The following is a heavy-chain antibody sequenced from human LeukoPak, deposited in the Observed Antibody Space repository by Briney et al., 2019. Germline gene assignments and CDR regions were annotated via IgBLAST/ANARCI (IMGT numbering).Heavy chain of an antibody. CDR2: IFHSGST. J-gene: IGHJ3*02. CDR1: GYSISSGHY. CDR3: ARDCPPYSSGCHGAFDI. Sequence: SETLSLTCTVSGYSISSGHYWGWIRQPPGKGLEWIGTIFHSGSTYYNPSLKSRVTISVDTSKNQFSLKLSSVTAADTAVYYCARDCPPYSSGCHGAFDIWGQGTMVTVSS. D-gene: IGHD6-19*01. V-gene: IGHV4-38-2*02.